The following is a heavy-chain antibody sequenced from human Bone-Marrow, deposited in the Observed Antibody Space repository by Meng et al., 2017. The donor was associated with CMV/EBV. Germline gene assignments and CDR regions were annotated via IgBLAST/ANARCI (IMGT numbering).Heavy chain of an antibody. CDR1: GGSISSYY. Sequence: SETLSLTCTVSGGSISSYYWSWIRQPPGKGLEWIGYIYYSGSTYYNPSLKSRVTISVDTSKNQFSLKLSSVTAADTAVYYCARDSVPNPLWFGELLSRYYYYYYGMDVWGQGTTVTVSS. V-gene: IGHV4-59*01. CDR3: ARDSVPNPLWFGELLSRYYYYYYGMDV. CDR2: IYYSGST. D-gene: IGHD3-10*01. J-gene: IGHJ6*02.